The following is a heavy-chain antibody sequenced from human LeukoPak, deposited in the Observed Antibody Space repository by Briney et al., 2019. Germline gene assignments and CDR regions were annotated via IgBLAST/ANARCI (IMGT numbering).Heavy chain of an antibody. Sequence: GGSLRLSCVASGITFSNYAVSWVRQAPEKGLDWVSVISGSAHKIRYVDSVKGRFTISRDNSENIVCLQMNNLRVEDTAVYYCAKDMRFDWTPYYFDYWGQGTLVTVSS. CDR2: ISGSAHKI. D-gene: IGHD3-9*01. CDR3: AKDMRFDWTPYYFDY. J-gene: IGHJ4*02. CDR1: GITFSNYA. V-gene: IGHV3-23*01.